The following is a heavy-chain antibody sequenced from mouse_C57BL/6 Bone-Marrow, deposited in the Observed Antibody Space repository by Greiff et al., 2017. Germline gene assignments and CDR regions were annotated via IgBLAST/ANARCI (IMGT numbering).Heavy chain of an antibody. D-gene: IGHD4-1*01. CDR3: ARAGTGNDY. Sequence: EVKLVESGGGLVKPGGSLKLSCAASGFTFSSYAMSWVRQTPEKRLEWVATISDGGSYTYYPANVKGRFTISRDNAKNNLYLQMSHLKSEDTAMYYCARAGTGNDYWGQGTTLTVSS. V-gene: IGHV5-4*03. CDR2: ISDGGSYT. CDR1: GFTFSSYA. J-gene: IGHJ2*01.